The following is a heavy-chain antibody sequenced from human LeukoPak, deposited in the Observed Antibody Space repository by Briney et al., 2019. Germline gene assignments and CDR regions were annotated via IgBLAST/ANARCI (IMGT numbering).Heavy chain of an antibody. V-gene: IGHV1-2*02. Sequence: ASVKASCKASGYTFTVYYIYWVRQAPGQGLEWVGWINPNSGVTRFAQKFLGRVTMTRDTSISTAYMELSSLRSDDTAIYYCARGPANWLDPWGQGTLVAVSS. CDR2: INPNSGVT. J-gene: IGHJ5*02. CDR1: GYTFTVYY. CDR3: ARGPANWLDP.